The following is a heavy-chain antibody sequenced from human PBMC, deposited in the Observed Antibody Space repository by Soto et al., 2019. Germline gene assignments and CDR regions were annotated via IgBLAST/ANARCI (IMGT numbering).Heavy chain of an antibody. J-gene: IGHJ4*02. CDR1: GAPISACS. CDR3: AREGNLGRWLQPLDF. CDR2: IHYNGNT. V-gene: IGHV4-59*01. D-gene: IGHD5-12*01. Sequence: SSTLTLTCTGFGAPISACSWSWFRQPPGKGLEWIGNIHYNGNTKYNPSLKSRVSMSVDTSKNQFSLRLISVTAADTAKYFCAREGNLGRWLQPLDFWGQGTLVTVS.